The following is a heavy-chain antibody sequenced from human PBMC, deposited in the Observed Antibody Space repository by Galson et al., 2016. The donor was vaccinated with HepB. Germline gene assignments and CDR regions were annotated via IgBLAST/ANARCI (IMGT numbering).Heavy chain of an antibody. V-gene: IGHV3-74*01. CDR3: ARRRGSGSHDY. D-gene: IGHD3-10*01. J-gene: IGHJ4*02. Sequence: SLRLSCAASGFTFSSHWLHWVRQAPGKGLVWVSRINTDGSSTSYADSVKGRSTISRDNAKNTLYLQMNSLRAEDTAVYYCARRRGSGSHDYWGQGTLVTVSS. CDR1: GFTFSSHW. CDR2: INTDGSST.